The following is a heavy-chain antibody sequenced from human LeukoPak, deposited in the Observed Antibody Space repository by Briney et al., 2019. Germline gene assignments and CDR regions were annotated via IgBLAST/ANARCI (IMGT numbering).Heavy chain of an antibody. V-gene: IGHV3-23*01. CDR1: GFTFSSYA. J-gene: IGHJ4*02. CDR3: AEFAATGDGY. CDR2: ITSSGNTT. Sequence: GGSLRLSCAASGFTFSSYAMSWVRQAPGKGLEWVSAITSSGNTTYYADSVKGRFTISRDNSRDTLYLQMNSLRGEDTAVYYCAEFAATGDGYWGQGTLVTVSS. D-gene: IGHD2-21*01.